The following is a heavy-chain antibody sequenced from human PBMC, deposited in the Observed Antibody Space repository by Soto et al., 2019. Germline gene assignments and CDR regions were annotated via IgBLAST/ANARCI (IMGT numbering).Heavy chain of an antibody. CDR1: GGSISSGDYY. J-gene: IGHJ6*02. D-gene: IGHD6-19*01. CDR3: AREGDVVAGLIRDV. V-gene: IGHV4-30-4*01. Sequence: QMQLQESGPGLVKPSQTLSLTCSVSGGSISSGDYYWSWIRQPPGKGLEWIGYIYYSGSTYYNPSLKSRVTISIDTSKNQFSLKLSSVTAADTAVYYCAREGDVVAGLIRDVWGQGTTVTVSS. CDR2: IYYSGST.